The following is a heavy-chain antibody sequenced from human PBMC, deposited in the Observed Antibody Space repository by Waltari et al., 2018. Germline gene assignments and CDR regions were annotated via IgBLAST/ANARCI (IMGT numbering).Heavy chain of an antibody. J-gene: IGHJ1*01. CDR1: GGTFSSYA. V-gene: IGHV1-69*08. CDR3: ASAVAAGTRGEYFQH. D-gene: IGHD6-13*01. CDR2: IIPIVGTA. Sequence: QVQLVQSGAEVKKPGSSVKVSCTASGGTFSSYAISWVRQAPGQGLEWMGRIIPIVGTANYAQKFQGRVTITADKSPSTAYMELGSLRSEDTAVYYCASAVAAGTRGEYFQHWGQGTLVTVSS.